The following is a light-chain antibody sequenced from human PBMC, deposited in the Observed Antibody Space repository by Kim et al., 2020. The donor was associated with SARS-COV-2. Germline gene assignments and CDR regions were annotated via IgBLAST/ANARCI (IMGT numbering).Light chain of an antibody. CDR2: LAS. J-gene: IGKJ2*01. CDR1: QMIDTW. CDR3: QHYSRFPYT. V-gene: IGKV1-5*03. Sequence: SASIGDRVTITCRASQMIDTWLAWYQQKPGKAPTLLIYLASTLENGVPPRFSGSGSGAEFTLTINSLQPDDFATYYCQHYSRFPYTFGQGTKLEI.